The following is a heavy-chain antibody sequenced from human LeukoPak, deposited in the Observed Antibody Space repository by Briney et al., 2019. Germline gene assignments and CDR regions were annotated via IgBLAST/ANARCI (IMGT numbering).Heavy chain of an antibody. CDR3: AREACSSGTCDAFDI. D-gene: IGHD2-15*01. CDR2: INHSVTT. V-gene: IGHV4-34*01. Sequence: SETLSLTCAVYGASFSGYYWSWIRQPPGKGLEWIGEINHSVTTNYNPSLKSRVIMSVDTSKNQFSLKLRSVTAADTAAYYCAREACSSGTCDAFDIWGQGTMVTVSS. J-gene: IGHJ3*02. CDR1: GASFSGYY.